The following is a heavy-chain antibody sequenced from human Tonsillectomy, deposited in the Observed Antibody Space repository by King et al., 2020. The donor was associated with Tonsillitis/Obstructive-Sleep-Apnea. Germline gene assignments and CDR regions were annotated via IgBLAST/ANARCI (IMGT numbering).Heavy chain of an antibody. CDR2: IKQDGSEN. J-gene: IGHJ4*02. Sequence: VQLVESGGGLVQPGGSLRLSCAASGFTFSTYWMTWVRQAPGKGLEWVANIKQDGSENYYVESVKGRFTISRDNAKNSLYLQMNSLRPEDTAVYYCARDFTGYCSGGNCYSSGENYWGQGTLVTVSS. D-gene: IGHD2-15*01. CDR1: GFTFSTYW. CDR3: ARDFTGYCSGGNCYSSGENY. V-gene: IGHV3-7*04.